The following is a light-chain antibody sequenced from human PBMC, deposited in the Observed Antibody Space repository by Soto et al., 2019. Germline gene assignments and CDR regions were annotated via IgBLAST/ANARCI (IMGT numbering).Light chain of an antibody. J-gene: IGKJ1*01. CDR3: QQYDRSPWM. CDR1: QSVGSSF. CDR2: GAS. Sequence: EIVLTQSPGTLSLSPGERAPLSCRASQSVGSSFLAWYQQKPGQAPRPLIYGASSRPPGNPDRFSGSGSGTDFPLTISRREPEEFAVYYCQQYDRSPWMFGQGTKEEIK. V-gene: IGKV3-20*01.